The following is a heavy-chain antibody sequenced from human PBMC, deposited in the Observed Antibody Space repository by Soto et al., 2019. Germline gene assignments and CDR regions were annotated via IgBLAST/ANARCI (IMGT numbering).Heavy chain of an antibody. CDR1: GGSISSGGYY. V-gene: IGHV4-31*03. CDR3: ARDARRGYSYGLDY. CDR2: IYYSGST. Sequence: QVQLQESGPGLVKPSQTLSLTCTVSGGSISSGGYYWSWIRQHPGKGLEWIGYIYYSGSTYYNPSLKSRVTXXVXTXXNQFSLKLSSVTAADTAVYYCARDARRGYSYGLDYWGQGTLVTVSS. D-gene: IGHD5-18*01. J-gene: IGHJ4*02.